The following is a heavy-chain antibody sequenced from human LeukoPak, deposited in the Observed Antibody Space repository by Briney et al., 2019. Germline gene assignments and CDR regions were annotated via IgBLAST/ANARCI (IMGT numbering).Heavy chain of an antibody. CDR1: GGSVSRSSYY. D-gene: IGHD2/OR15-2a*01. V-gene: IGHV4-39*01. Sequence: SETLSLTCNVSGGSVSRSSYYWGWMRQPPGKGLDWIGNIYYSGSTYYNPYLKNRVTLSVDTSKNQCSLELNSVTAADTAVYYCGSVTPDYWGQGTLVTVSS. J-gene: IGHJ4*02. CDR2: IYYSGST. CDR3: GSVTPDY.